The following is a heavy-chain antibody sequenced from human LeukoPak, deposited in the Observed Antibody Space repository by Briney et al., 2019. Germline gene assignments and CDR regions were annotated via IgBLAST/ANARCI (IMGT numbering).Heavy chain of an antibody. CDR2: IYNSGRT. V-gene: IGHV4-59*04. J-gene: IGHJ4*02. CDR1: GFTFSSYA. CDR3: ARHRGGYSSGWYGPNYFDF. Sequence: GSLRLSCAASGFTFSSYAMSWVRQPPGKSLEWIGTIYNSGRTYYNPSLKSRVSMSVDTSQNQFSLKLRSVTATDTAVYFCARHRGGYSSGWYGPNYFDFWGQGTLVPVSS. D-gene: IGHD6-19*01.